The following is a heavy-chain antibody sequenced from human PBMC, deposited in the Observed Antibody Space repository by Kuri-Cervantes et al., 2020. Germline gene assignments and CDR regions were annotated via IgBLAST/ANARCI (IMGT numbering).Heavy chain of an antibody. J-gene: IGHJ4*02. CDR2: ISYDGSNK. Sequence: GESLKISCAASGFTFGSFAMHWVRQAPGKGLEWVAVISYDGSNKYYADSVKGRFTISRDNSKNTLYLQMNSLRAEDTAVYYCARDEAAAGNFDYWGQGTLVTVSS. D-gene: IGHD6-13*01. V-gene: IGHV3-30*01. CDR3: ARDEAAAGNFDY. CDR1: GFTFGSFA.